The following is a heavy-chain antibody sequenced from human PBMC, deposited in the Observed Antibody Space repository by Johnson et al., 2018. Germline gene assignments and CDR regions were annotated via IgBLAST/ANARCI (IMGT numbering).Heavy chain of an antibody. Sequence: VQLVQSGGGLVQPGGSLKLSCAASGLIFSGSTMHWVRPASGKGLEWVGRIRSKANSYATAYAASGKGRFTISRDDSKNTAYLQMTSLKPVDTAVYYCTRHRSGTGDAFDIWGQGTMGTVSS. V-gene: IGHV3-73*01. D-gene: IGHD1-26*01. CDR1: GLIFSGST. J-gene: IGHJ3*02. CDR2: IRSKANSYAT. CDR3: TRHRSGTGDAFDI.